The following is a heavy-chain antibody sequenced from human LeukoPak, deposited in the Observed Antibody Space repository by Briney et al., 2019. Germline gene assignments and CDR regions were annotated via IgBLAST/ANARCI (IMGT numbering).Heavy chain of an antibody. Sequence: GGSLRLSCAASGDTFSSYAMHWVRQAPGMGLEWVTVISYDGSNKYYADSVKGRFTISRDNSKNTLSLQMNSLRAEDTAVYYCVKGLSCSSTSCYVYFDYWGQGTLVTVSS. CDR1: GDTFSSYA. D-gene: IGHD2-2*01. J-gene: IGHJ4*02. CDR3: VKGLSCSSTSCYVYFDY. CDR2: ISYDGSNK. V-gene: IGHV3-30*04.